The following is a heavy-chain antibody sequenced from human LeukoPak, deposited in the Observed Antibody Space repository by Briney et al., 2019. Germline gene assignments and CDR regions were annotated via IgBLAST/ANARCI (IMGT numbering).Heavy chain of an antibody. CDR2: IYSGGST. CDR3: AKVPNEGIWPYYYYYMDV. Sequence: GGSLRLSCAASEFSVGSNYMTWVRQAPGKGLEWVSLIYSGGSTHYADSVKGRFTISRDNSKNTLYLQMNSLRAEDTAVYYCAKVPNEGIWPYYYYYMDVWGKGTTVTISS. CDR1: EFSVGSNY. D-gene: IGHD1-1*01. J-gene: IGHJ6*03. V-gene: IGHV3-66*01.